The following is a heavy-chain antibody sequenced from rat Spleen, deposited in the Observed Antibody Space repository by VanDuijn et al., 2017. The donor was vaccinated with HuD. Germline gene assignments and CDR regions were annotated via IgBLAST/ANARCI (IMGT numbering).Heavy chain of an antibody. CDR3: ASLRWELPGNFDY. Sequence: EVQLVESGGGLVQPGRSLKLSCAASGFTFSDYNMAWVRQAPKKGLEWVATISYDGSSTYYRDSVKGRFTISRDNAKSTLCLQMDSLRSEDTATYYCASLRWELPGNFDYWGQGVMVTVSS. CDR2: ISYDGSST. D-gene: IGHD1-3*01. J-gene: IGHJ2*01. V-gene: IGHV5-7*01. CDR1: GFTFSDYN.